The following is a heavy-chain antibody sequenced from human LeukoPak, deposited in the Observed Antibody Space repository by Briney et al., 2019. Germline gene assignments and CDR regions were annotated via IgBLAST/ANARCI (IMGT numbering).Heavy chain of an antibody. CDR2: IKPKTDGETT. CDR3: ITPLPYSAQ. V-gene: IGHV3-15*07. J-gene: IGHJ4*02. D-gene: IGHD2-21*01. CDR1: GFTFSNAY. Sequence: GGSLRLSCAASGFTFSNAYMNWVRQAPGKGLEWVGRIKPKTDGETTEYAAPVKGRFSISRDDSKNTLHLQMNSLKTEDTAVYYCITPLPYSAQGGQGTLVTVSS.